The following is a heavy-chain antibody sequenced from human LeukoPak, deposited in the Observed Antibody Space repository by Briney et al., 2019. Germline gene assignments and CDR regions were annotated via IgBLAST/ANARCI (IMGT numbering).Heavy chain of an antibody. CDR2: ISSSSTI. J-gene: IGHJ4*02. Sequence: GGSLRLSCAASGFTFSSYSMNWVRQAPGRGLEWVSYISSSSTIYYADSVKGRFTISRDNAKNSLYLQMNSLRAEDTAVYYRATLEGYYYDSSGYTRDYWGQGTLVTVSS. CDR1: GFTFSSYS. CDR3: ATLEGYYYDSSGYTRDY. D-gene: IGHD3-22*01. V-gene: IGHV3-48*01.